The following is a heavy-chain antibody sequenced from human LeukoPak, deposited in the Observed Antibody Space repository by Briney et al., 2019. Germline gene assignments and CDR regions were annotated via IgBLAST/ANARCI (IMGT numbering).Heavy chain of an antibody. CDR1: GFTFSRYW. V-gene: IGHV3-7*01. J-gene: IGHJ4*02. Sequence: GGSLRLSCAASGFTFSRYWMYWVRQAPGKGLEWVANIIQDGSQKYYVDSVKGRFTISRDNAKNSLSLQMSSLRAEDTAVYYCAISVEMATIGDHWGQGILVTVS. CDR3: AISVEMATIGDH. CDR2: IIQDGSQK. D-gene: IGHD5-24*01.